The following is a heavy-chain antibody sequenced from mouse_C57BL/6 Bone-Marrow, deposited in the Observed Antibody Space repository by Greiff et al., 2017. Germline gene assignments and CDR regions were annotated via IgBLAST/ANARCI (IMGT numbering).Heavy chain of an antibody. CDR3: ARFYYGSSWGFAY. CDR1: GFSLTSYA. J-gene: IGHJ3*01. CDR2: IWPGGGT. D-gene: IGHD1-1*01. Sequence: QVQLKESGPGLVAPSQSLSITCTVSGFSLTSYALSWVRQPPGKGLEWLGVIWPGGGTNYNSALKSRLSISKDNSKSQVFLKMNSLQTDDTARYYCARFYYGSSWGFAYWGQGTLVTVSA. V-gene: IGHV2-9-1*01.